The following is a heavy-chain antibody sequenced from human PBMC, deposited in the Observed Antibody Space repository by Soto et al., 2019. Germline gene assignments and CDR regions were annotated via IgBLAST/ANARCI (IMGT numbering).Heavy chain of an antibody. CDR2: MYYSGTT. V-gene: IGHV4-59*01. Sequence: SETLSLTCIVSGGSISSYYWNWIRQPPGKGLEWIGYMYYSGTTNYNPSLKSRVTISVDTSKNQFSLILSSVTAADTAVYYCARGNGYSFGLLDYWGQGTPVTV. D-gene: IGHD5-18*01. CDR1: GGSISSYY. CDR3: ARGNGYSFGLLDY. J-gene: IGHJ4*02.